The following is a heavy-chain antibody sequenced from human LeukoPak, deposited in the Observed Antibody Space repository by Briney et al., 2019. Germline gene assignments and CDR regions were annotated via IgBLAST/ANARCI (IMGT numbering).Heavy chain of an antibody. CDR2: MSGNSGIV. Sequence: GRSLRLSCAASGFTFSEYAMHWVRQLPRKGLEWVSCMSGNSGIVLCADSVKGRFPLPRDTHKNTVYLEMNTLRSEDTALYYFVKDRRATSHNLFDRWGRGTAVSVPS. CDR1: GFTFSEYA. CDR3: VKDRRATSHNLFDR. J-gene: IGHJ5*02. D-gene: IGHD4-11*01. V-gene: IGHV3-9*01.